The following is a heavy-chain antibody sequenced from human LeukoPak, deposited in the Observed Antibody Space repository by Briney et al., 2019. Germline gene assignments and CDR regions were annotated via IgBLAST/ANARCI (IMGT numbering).Heavy chain of an antibody. V-gene: IGHV1-2*02. CDR1: GYTFTGYY. D-gene: IGHD6-13*01. CDR2: INPNSGGT. Sequence: SVNVSFKSSGYTFTGYYMHWVRQPPAQGVTWMGWINPNSGGTNYPHKFQGRVTMTRYTVISTAYMELSRLRSDDTAVYYCARDGSSRWYLGVNWFDPWGQGTLVTVSS. CDR3: ARDGSSRWYLGVNWFDP. J-gene: IGHJ5*02.